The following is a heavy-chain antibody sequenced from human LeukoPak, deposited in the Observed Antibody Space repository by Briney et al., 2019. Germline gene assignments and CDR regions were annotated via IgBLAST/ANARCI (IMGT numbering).Heavy chain of an antibody. Sequence: PSDTLSLTCAVYGGSFSGYYWSWIRQPPGKGLEWIGEINHSGSTNYNPSLKSRVTISVDTSKNQFSLKLSSVTAADTAVYYCARGRRDSSSWYRKWFDPWGQGTLVTVSS. CDR3: ARGRRDSSSWYRKWFDP. V-gene: IGHV4-34*01. D-gene: IGHD6-13*01. CDR1: GGSFSGYY. CDR2: INHSGST. J-gene: IGHJ5*02.